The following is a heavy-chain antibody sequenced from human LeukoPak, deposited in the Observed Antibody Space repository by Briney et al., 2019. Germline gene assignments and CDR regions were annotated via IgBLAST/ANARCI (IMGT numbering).Heavy chain of an antibody. D-gene: IGHD1-26*01. J-gene: IGHJ4*02. Sequence: GASVKVSCKTSGYTFADYFIHWVGQAPGQGLEWMVRINANSGGTEYEQKFQGRVTMTRDTSISTAYVEVNWLISDDTAIYYCARDVSSTPNWEFDYWGQGTLVTVSS. V-gene: IGHV1-2*06. CDR3: ARDVSSTPNWEFDY. CDR1: GYTFADYF. CDR2: INANSGGT.